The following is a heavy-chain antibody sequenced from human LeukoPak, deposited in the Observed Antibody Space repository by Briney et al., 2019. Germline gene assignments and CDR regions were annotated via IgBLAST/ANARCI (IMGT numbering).Heavy chain of an antibody. CDR3: VRDGEYSHGIDFDY. CDR2: TNGDGSDT. D-gene: IGHD5-18*01. V-gene: IGHV3-74*01. Sequence: GGSLRLSCAASGFTLSNSWMHWVRRAPGKGLVWVSRTNGDGSDTSYADSVKGRFTISRDSATNTLYLQMNSLRAEDTAIYYCVRDGEYSHGIDFDYWGQGTLVTVSP. CDR1: GFTLSNSW. J-gene: IGHJ4*02.